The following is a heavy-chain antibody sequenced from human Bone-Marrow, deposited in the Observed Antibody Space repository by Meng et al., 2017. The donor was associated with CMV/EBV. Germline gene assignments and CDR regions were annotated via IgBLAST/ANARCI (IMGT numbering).Heavy chain of an antibody. J-gene: IGHJ6*01. D-gene: IGHD2/OR15-2a*01. CDR2: INTDGSGP. CDR1: GFTFSGSW. V-gene: IGHV3-74*01. CDR3: ARNFAGGLDV. Sequence: GESLKISCVASGFTFSGSWLHWARQAPGKGVVWVSRINTDGSGPGYADSVKGRFTISRDNAKNTLYLQMNNLRVEDTAVYYCARNFAGGLDVWGQGTTVTVPS.